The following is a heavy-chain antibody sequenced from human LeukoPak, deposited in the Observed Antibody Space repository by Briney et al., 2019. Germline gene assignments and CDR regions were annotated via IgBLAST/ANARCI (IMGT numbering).Heavy chain of an antibody. CDR3: ARYLETDKTGSYNYYYYGMDV. CDR1: GYTFTGYY. D-gene: IGHD3-10*01. CDR2: INPNSGST. J-gene: IGHJ6*02. V-gene: IGHV1-2*02. Sequence: GASVKVSCKASGYTFTGYYMHWVRQAPGQGLEWMGWINPNSGSTNYAQKFQGRVTMTRDTSISTAYMELSRLRSDDTAVYYCARYLETDKTGSYNYYYYGMDVWGQGTTVTVSS.